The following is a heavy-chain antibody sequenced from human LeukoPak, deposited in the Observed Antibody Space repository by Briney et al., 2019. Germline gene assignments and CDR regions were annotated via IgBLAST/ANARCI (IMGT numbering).Heavy chain of an antibody. D-gene: IGHD1-1*01. CDR1: GGSISSYY. Sequence: SETLSLTCTVSGGSISSYYWSWIRQPPGKGLEWIGYIYYSGSTNYNPSLKSRVTISVDTSKNQFSLKLSSVTAAGTAVYYCAITGTTSAFDIWGQGTMVTVSS. CDR2: IYYSGST. V-gene: IGHV4-59*01. CDR3: AITGTTSAFDI. J-gene: IGHJ3*02.